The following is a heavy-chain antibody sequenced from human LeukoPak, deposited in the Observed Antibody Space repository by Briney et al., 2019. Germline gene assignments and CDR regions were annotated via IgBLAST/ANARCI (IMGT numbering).Heavy chain of an antibody. CDR2: IYHSGST. CDR3: ARGGYYDSSGYYYPFDY. D-gene: IGHD3-22*01. V-gene: IGHV4-4*02. Sequence: SETLSLTCAVSGDAISSSNWWTWVRQPPGKGLEWIGYIYHSGSTYYNPSLKSRVTISVDRSKNQFSLKPSSVTAADTAVYYCARGGYYDSSGYYYPFDYWGQGTLVTVSS. J-gene: IGHJ4*02. CDR1: GDAISSSNW.